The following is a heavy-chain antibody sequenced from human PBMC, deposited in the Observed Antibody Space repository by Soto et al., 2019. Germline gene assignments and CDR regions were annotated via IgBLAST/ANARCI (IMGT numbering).Heavy chain of an antibody. V-gene: IGHV4-30-2*01. CDR1: GGSISSGGYS. CDR3: ARGVTTVTTFDY. J-gene: IGHJ4*02. D-gene: IGHD4-17*01. Sequence: QLQLQESGSGLVKPSRTPSLTCAVSGGSISSGGYSCNWIRQPPGKGLEWIGYIYHSGSTYYNPSRKSRVXXXVXXSKNQFSLKLSSVTAADTAVYYCARGVTTVTTFDYWGQGTLVTVSS. CDR2: IYHSGST.